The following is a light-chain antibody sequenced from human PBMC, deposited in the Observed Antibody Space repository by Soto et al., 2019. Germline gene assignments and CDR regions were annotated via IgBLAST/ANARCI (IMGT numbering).Light chain of an antibody. CDR2: HES. CDR3: QQSDNLPLT. J-gene: IGKJ4*01. CDR1: QDIAKY. Sequence: DTQMTQPPSSLSSSVGNRFTITCQASQDIAKYLHLYQQKPGKAPKLLSYHESNMQTGAPSRFSGSGSGTDFTFSISSLQPEDIATYYCQQSDNLPLTFGGGTKVEV. V-gene: IGKV1-33*01.